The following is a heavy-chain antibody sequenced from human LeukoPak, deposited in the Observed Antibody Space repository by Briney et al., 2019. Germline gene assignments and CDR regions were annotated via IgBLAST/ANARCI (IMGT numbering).Heavy chain of an antibody. CDR2: ISSSGSTI. V-gene: IGHV3-48*04. D-gene: IGHD4-23*01. CDR1: GFTFSSYG. CDR3: ARDYAVYGGNSNPYFDY. Sequence: GGSLRLSCAASGFTFSSYGMTWVRQAPGKGLEWVSYISSSGSTIYYADSVKGRFTISRDNAKNSLYLQMNSLRAEDTAVYYCARDYAVYGGNSNPYFDYWGQGTLVTVSS. J-gene: IGHJ4*02.